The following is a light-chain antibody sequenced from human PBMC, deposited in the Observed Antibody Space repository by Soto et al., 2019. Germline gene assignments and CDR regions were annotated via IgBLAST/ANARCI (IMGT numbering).Light chain of an antibody. CDR3: QQYGSSYT. Sequence: EIVLTQSPGTLSLSPGERATLSCRASQSVSSSYLAWYQQKPGQAPRLLIYGASSRATGIPERFSGSGSGTDLPLTISRLEPEDFAVYYCQQYGSSYTFGQGTKLEIK. CDR2: GAS. V-gene: IGKV3-20*01. J-gene: IGKJ2*01. CDR1: QSVSSSY.